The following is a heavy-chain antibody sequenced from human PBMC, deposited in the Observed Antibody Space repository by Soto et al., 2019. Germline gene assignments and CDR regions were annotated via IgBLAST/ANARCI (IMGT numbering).Heavy chain of an antibody. V-gene: IGHV1-2*04. CDR2: INPNSGGT. CDR3: VRGAAGYSSGWPHYYYYGMDV. D-gene: IGHD6-19*01. Sequence: ASVKVSCKASGYTFTGYYMHWVRQAPGQGLEWMGWINPNSGGTNYAQKFQGWVTMTRDTSISTAYMELSRLRSDDTAVYHCVRGAAGYSSGWPHYYYYGMDVWGQGTKVTVSS. CDR1: GYTFTGYY. J-gene: IGHJ6*02.